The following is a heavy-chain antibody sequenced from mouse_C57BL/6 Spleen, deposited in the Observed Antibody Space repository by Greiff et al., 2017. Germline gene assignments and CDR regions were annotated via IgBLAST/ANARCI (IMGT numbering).Heavy chain of an antibody. J-gene: IGHJ3*01. V-gene: IGHV1-75*01. CDR1: GYTFTDYY. CDR2: ICPGSGST. D-gene: IGHD2-4*01. Sequence: QVQLKQSGPELVKPGASVKISCKASGYTFTDYYINWVKQRPGQGLEWIGWICPGSGSTYYNAKFKGKATLTVDKSSSTAYMLLSSLTSEDSAVYFCARTFYDYDKTWFAYWGQGTLVTVSA. CDR3: ARTFYDYDKTWFAY.